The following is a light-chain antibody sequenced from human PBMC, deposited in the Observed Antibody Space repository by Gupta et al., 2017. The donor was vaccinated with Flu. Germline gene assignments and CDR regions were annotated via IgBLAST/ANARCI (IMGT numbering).Light chain of an antibody. Sequence: DIVMTQSPDSLAVSLGERATINCKSSQRVLYSSNNKNYLAWYQQKPGQTPKLLIYWASTRESGVPDRFSGSGSGTDFTLTISSLQAEDVAVYYCQQYYSTPLTFGGGTKVEIK. CDR2: WAS. CDR3: QQYYSTPLT. CDR1: QRVLYSSNNKNY. V-gene: IGKV4-1*01. J-gene: IGKJ4*01.